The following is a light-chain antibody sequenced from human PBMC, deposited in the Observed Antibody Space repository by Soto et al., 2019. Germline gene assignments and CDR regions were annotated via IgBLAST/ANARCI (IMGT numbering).Light chain of an antibody. Sequence: QSALTQPPSASGSPGQAVTISSTGTTSDVGAYNYVSWYQQHPGKAPKLVIYEVSRRPSGVPDRFSGSKSGNTASLTVSGLQAEDEADYYCSSYAGDNKGVFGTG. CDR3: SSYAGDNKGV. CDR1: TSDVGAYNY. CDR2: EVS. J-gene: IGLJ1*01. V-gene: IGLV2-8*01.